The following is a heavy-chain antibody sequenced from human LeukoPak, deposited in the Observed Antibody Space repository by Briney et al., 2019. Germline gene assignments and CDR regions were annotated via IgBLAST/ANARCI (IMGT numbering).Heavy chain of an antibody. CDR3: AKVMVRGPGVDY. J-gene: IGHJ4*02. V-gene: IGHV3-23*01. CDR2: ISTSGST. Sequence: GGSLRLSCAASGFTFRKYAMNWVRQAPGKGLEWVSTISTSGSTHYADSVKGRFTISRDNSKNTLYLQMNSLRAEDTAVYYCAKVMVRGPGVDYWGQGTLVTVSS. D-gene: IGHD3-10*01. CDR1: GFTFRKYA.